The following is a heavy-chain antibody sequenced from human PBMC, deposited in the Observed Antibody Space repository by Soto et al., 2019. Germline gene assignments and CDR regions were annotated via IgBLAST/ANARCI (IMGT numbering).Heavy chain of an antibody. D-gene: IGHD3-10*01. V-gene: IGHV3-23*01. CDR3: AKDLYGSGSYLPDYYYYGMDV. CDR2: ISGSGGST. J-gene: IGHJ6*02. Sequence: GGSLRLSCAASGFTFSSYAMSWVRQAPGKGLEWVSAISGSGGSTYYADSVKGRFTISRDNSKNTLYLQMNSLRAEDTAVYYCAKDLYGSGSYLPDYYYYGMDVWGQGTTVTVSS. CDR1: GFTFSSYA.